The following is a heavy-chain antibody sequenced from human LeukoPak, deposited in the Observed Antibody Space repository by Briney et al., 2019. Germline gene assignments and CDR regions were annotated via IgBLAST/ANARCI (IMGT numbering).Heavy chain of an antibody. V-gene: IGHV3-30*02. CDR2: IRYDGSNE. D-gene: IGHD2-15*01. CDR1: GFTFSSYG. CDR3: AIPAAARVVGRDY. J-gene: IGHJ4*02. Sequence: GGSLRLSCAASGFTFSSYGMHWVRQAPGKGLEWVAFIRYDGSNEYYADSVKGRFTISRDNSKNTLYLQMNSLRAEDTAVYYCAIPAAARVVGRDYWGQGTLVTVSS.